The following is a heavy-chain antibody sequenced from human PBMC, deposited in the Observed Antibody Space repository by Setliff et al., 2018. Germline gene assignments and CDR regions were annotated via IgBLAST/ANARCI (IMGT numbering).Heavy chain of an antibody. D-gene: IGHD3-22*01. CDR2: TNPNSGGT. CDR1: GYTFTGYY. CDR3: ARDRVPITMIVVVTPNYYMDV. V-gene: IGHV1-2*02. J-gene: IGHJ6*03. Sequence: ASVKVSCKASGYTFTGYYMHWVRQAPGQGLEWMGWTNPNSGGTNYAQKFQGRVTMTRDTSISTAYMELSRLRSDDTAVYYCARDRVPITMIVVVTPNYYMDVWGKGTTVTSP.